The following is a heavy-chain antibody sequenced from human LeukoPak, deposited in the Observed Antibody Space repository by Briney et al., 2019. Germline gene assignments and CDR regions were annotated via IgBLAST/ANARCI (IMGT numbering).Heavy chain of an antibody. CDR2: IKRDGSEQ. J-gene: IGHJ3*01. V-gene: IGHV3-7*02. CDR1: GFTFSTYW. Sequence: GGSLRLSCAASGFTFSTYWMSWVRQAPGKGLEWVANIKRDGSEQYYVDSVKGRFTILRDNAKNSLYLQMNNLRAGDTAVYYCAKSGGTWYESVAFDFWGQGTMVTVSS. CDR3: AKSGGTWYESVAFDF. D-gene: IGHD6-13*01.